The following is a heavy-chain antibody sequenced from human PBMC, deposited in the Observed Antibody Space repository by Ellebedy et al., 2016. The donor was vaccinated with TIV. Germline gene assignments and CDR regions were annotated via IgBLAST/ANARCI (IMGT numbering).Heavy chain of an antibody. Sequence: GESLKISXAASGFTVSSNYMSWVRQAPGKGLEWVSVTYSGGSTYYAGSVKGRFTISRDNSKNTLYLQMNSLRAEDTAVYYCARVPGGVRPYWYFDLWGRGTLVTVSS. D-gene: IGHD2-21*01. CDR1: GFTVSSNY. J-gene: IGHJ2*01. V-gene: IGHV3-53*01. CDR3: ARVPGGVRPYWYFDL. CDR2: TYSGGST.